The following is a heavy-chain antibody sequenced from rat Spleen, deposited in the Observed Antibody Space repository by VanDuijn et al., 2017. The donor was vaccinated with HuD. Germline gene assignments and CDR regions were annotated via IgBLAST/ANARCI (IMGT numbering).Heavy chain of an antibody. CDR3: ARHLREASGVMDV. V-gene: IGHV2-13*01. J-gene: IGHJ4*01. CDR2: IWSSGNT. Sequence: QVQLKESGPGLVQPSQTLSLTCTVSGFSLSNYDVIWVRQPPGKGLEWMGVIWSSGNTDYNSALKSRLSISRDTSKSQVFLKMNSLQPEDTGTYYCARHLREASGVMDVWGQGASVTVSS. CDR1: GFSLSNYD. D-gene: IGHD4-3*01.